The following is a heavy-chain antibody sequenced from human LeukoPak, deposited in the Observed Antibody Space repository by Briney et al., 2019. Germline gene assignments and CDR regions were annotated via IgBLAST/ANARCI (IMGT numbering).Heavy chain of an antibody. D-gene: IGHD5-12*01. J-gene: IGHJ4*02. Sequence: GGSLRLSCEVSGFTFSSYNFNWVRQSPGKGLEWLSSISSTSNYIYYADSVKRRLTVSRDNAKNSLYLQMNSLRAEETAVYCCARASYSGYDSARDYYFDYWGQGTLVTVSS. CDR1: GFTFSSYN. CDR2: ISSTSNYI. V-gene: IGHV3-21*01. CDR3: ARASYSGYDSARDYYFDY.